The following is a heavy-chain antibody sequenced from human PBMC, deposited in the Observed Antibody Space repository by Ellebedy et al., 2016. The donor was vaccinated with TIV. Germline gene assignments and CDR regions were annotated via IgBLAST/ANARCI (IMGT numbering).Heavy chain of an antibody. J-gene: IGHJ4*02. Sequence: ASVKVSXXASGYTFTSYGISWVRQAPGQGLEWMGWISAYNGNTDYAQKLQGRITMTTDTSTSTAYMELRSLRSDDTAVYYCARDFYDFWSGYSPVGYWGQGTLVTVSS. CDR1: GYTFTSYG. CDR2: ISAYNGNT. V-gene: IGHV1-18*01. CDR3: ARDFYDFWSGYSPVGY. D-gene: IGHD3-3*01.